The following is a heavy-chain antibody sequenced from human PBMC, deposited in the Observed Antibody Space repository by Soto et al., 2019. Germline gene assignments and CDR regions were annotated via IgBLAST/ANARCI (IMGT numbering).Heavy chain of an antibody. CDR1: GFTFSSYG. D-gene: IGHD6-13*01. V-gene: IGHV3-30*18. J-gene: IGHJ4*02. Sequence: GGSLRLSCAASGFTFSSYGMHWVRQAPGKGLEWVAVISYDGSNKYYADSVKGRFTISRDNSKNTLYLQMNSLRAEDTAVYYCAKAQQQLAPTPYFDYWGQGTLVTVSS. CDR2: ISYDGSNK. CDR3: AKAQQQLAPTPYFDY.